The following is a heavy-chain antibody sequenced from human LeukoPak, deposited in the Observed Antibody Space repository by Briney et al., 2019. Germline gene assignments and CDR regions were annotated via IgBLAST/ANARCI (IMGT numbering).Heavy chain of an antibody. V-gene: IGHV4-59*12. CDR2: IYHSGTT. CDR1: GGSFSNYY. D-gene: IGHD6-13*01. Sequence: SETLSLTCTVSGGSFSNYYWSWIRQPPGKGLEWIGNIYHSGTTYHNPSLKSRVTISVDTSKNQFSLKMSSVTAADTAVYYCAREEVYSSSWRHYYYYYMDVWGKGTTVTVSS. CDR3: AREEVYSSSWRHYYYYYMDV. J-gene: IGHJ6*03.